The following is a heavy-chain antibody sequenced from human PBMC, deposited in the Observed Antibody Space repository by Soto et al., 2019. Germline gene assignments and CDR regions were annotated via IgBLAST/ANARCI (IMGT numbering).Heavy chain of an antibody. D-gene: IGHD2-21*02. J-gene: IGHJ6*02. CDR2: INHSGST. V-gene: IGHV4-34*01. CDR1: GGSFSGDY. CDR3: ARHDGGDYYRYYFIYALDV. Sequence: SETLSLTCAVYGGSFSGDYWSWIRQPPGKGLEWIGEINHSGSTNYNPSLKSRVTISVDTSKNQVSLRLSSVTTADTAKYYCARHDGGDYYRYYFIYALDVWGHGTTVTVSS.